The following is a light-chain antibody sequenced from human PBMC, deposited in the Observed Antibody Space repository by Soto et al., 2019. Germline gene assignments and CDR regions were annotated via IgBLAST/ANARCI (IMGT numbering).Light chain of an antibody. CDR1: SSNIGAGYE. CDR2: GNT. Sequence: QSVLTQPPSVSGAPGQRVTISCTGSSSNIGAGYEVHWFQQLPGTAPKLFIYGNTNRPSGVPDRFSGSKSDTSASLAITGLQPEDEADYYCQSYDSSLSVLYVFGTGTKLTVL. J-gene: IGLJ1*01. CDR3: QSYDSSLSVLYV. V-gene: IGLV1-40*01.